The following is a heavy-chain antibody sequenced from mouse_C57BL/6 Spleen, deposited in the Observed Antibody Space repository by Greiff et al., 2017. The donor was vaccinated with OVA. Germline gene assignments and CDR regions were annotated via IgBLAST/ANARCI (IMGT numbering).Heavy chain of an antibody. Sequence: VHVKQSGPVLVKPGASVKMSCKASGYTFTDYYMNWVKQSHGKSLEWIGVINPYNGGTSYNQKFKGKATLTVDKSSSTAYMELNSLTSEDSAVYYCARELHYYGSSYDAMDYWGQGTSVTVSS. CDR2: INPYNGGT. CDR1: GYTFTDYY. V-gene: IGHV1-19*01. CDR3: ARELHYYGSSYDAMDY. D-gene: IGHD1-1*01. J-gene: IGHJ4*01.